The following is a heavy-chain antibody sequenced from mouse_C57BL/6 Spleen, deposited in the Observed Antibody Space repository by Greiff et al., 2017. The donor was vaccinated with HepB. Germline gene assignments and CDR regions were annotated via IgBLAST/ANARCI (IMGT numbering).Heavy chain of an antibody. CDR1: GYAFSSYW. Sequence: VQLQQSGAELVKPGASVKISCKASGYAFSSYWMNWVKQRPGKGLEWIGQIYPGDGDTNYNGKFKGKATLTADKSSSTAYMQHSSLTSEDSAVYFCAREGITTVYYFDYWGQGTTLTVSS. D-gene: IGHD1-1*01. CDR2: IYPGDGDT. CDR3: AREGITTVYYFDY. V-gene: IGHV1-80*01. J-gene: IGHJ2*01.